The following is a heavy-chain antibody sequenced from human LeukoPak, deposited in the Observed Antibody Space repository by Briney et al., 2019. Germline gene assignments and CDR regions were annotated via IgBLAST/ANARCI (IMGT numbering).Heavy chain of an antibody. D-gene: IGHD6-19*01. CDR2: INHSGST. CDR1: GGSFSGYY. J-gene: IGHJ4*02. CDR3: ARDSIAVAGTESRSFDY. V-gene: IGHV4-34*01. Sequence: SETLSLTCAVYGGSFSGYYWSWIRQPPGKGLEWIGEINHSGSTNYNPSLKSRVTISVDTSKNQFSLKLSSVTAADTAVYYCARDSIAVAGTESRSFDYWGQGTLVTVSS.